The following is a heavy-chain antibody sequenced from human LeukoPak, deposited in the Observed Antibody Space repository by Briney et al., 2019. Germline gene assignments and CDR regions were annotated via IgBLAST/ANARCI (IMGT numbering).Heavy chain of an antibody. CDR1: GGSISSSSYY. V-gene: IGHV4-39*01. D-gene: IGHD3-22*01. CDR2: IYYSGST. Sequence: NTSETLSLTCSVSGGSISSSSYYWGWIRQPPGKGLEWIGSIYYSGSTYYNPSLKSRVTISVDTSKKQFSLKLSSVTAADTAVYYCARRGLYDSSGHFDYWGQGTLVTASS. J-gene: IGHJ4*02. CDR3: ARRGLYDSSGHFDY.